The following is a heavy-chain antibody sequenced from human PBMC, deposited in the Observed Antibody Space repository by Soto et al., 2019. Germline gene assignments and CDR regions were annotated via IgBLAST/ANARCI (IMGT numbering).Heavy chain of an antibody. CDR3: AKDQFVSITSPFDY. Sequence: QVQLVESGGGVVQPGRSLRLSCAASGFTFSSYGMHWVRQAPGKGLEWVAVISYDGSNKYYADSVKGRFTISRDNSKNALYLQMNSLRAEDRAVYYCAKDQFVSITSPFDYWGQGTLVTVSS. CDR1: GFTFSSYG. D-gene: IGHD3-10*01. J-gene: IGHJ4*02. CDR2: ISYDGSNK. V-gene: IGHV3-30*18.